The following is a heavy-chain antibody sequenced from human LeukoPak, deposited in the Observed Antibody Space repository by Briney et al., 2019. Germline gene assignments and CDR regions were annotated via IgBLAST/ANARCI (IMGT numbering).Heavy chain of an antibody. D-gene: IGHD6-6*01. CDR2: FYIGRTT. Sequence: SETLSLTCSVSGGSLRGHSWSWIRQPPGQGLEYIGGFYIGRTTNYTRSLKSRVTLSLDTSKRQLSLTVNSVTAADTAVYYCARDKVQSGSSSIYESYMDVWGPGTTVIVSS. CDR1: GGSLRGHS. CDR3: ARDKVQSGSSSIYESYMDV. V-gene: IGHV4-59*11. J-gene: IGHJ6*03.